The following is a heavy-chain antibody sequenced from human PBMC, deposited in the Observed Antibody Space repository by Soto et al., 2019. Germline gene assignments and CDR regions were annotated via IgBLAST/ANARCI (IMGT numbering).Heavy chain of an antibody. D-gene: IGHD6-19*01. CDR3: AKEGEHSSGWANFDY. V-gene: IGHV3-23*01. J-gene: IGHJ4*02. Sequence: GGSLRLSCAASGFTFSSYALSWVRQAPGKGLEWVSAISGSGISTYYADSVKGRFTISRDNSKNTLYLQMNSLRAEDTAVYYCAKEGEHSSGWANFDYWGQGTLVTVSS. CDR1: GFTFSSYA. CDR2: ISGSGIST.